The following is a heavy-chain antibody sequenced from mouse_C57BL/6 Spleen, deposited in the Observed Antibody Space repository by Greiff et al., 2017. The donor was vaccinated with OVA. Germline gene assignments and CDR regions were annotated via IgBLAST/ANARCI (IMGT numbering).Heavy chain of an antibody. CDR3: ARHYYGSSPNWYFDV. CDR2: IHPNSGST. Sequence: QVQLQQPGAELVKPGASVKLSCTASGYTFTSYWMHWVKQRPGQGLEWIGMIHPNSGSTNYTEKFKSTATLPVDQSSSTAYMQLSSLTSEDSAVYYCARHYYGSSPNWYFDVWGTGTTVTVSS. J-gene: IGHJ1*03. V-gene: IGHV1-64*01. D-gene: IGHD1-1*01. CDR1: GYTFTSYW.